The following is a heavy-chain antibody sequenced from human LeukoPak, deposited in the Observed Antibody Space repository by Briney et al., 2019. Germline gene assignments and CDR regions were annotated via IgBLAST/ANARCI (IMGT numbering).Heavy chain of an antibody. Sequence: SETLSLTCTVSGYSIRSGYSWGWIRQPPGKGLEWIGSISHSGSTYYNPSRKSRVTISVDTSKNQFSLKLSSVTAADPAVYYCARQSRPDSSGLYTLDYWGQGTLVTVSS. CDR1: GYSIRSGYS. V-gene: IGHV4-38-2*02. CDR3: ARQSRPDSSGLYTLDY. CDR2: ISHSGST. D-gene: IGHD6-19*01. J-gene: IGHJ4*02.